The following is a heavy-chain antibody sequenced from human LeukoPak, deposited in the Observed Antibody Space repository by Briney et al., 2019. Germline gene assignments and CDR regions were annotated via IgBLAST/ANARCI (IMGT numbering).Heavy chain of an antibody. CDR2: IRDDGSNK. CDR3: AKDGDYYDFWSGYYAGFDY. J-gene: IGHJ4*02. V-gene: IGHV3-30*02. D-gene: IGHD3-3*01. Sequence: PGGSLRLSCAASGFTFSSYGMHWVRQAPGKGLEWVAFIRDDGSNKYYADSVKGRFTFSRDNSTNTLYLQMNSLRAEDTAVYYCAKDGDYYDFWSGYYAGFDYWGQGTLVTVSS. CDR1: GFTFSSYG.